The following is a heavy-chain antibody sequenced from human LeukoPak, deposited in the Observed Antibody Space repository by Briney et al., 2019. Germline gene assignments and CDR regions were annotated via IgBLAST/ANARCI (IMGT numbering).Heavy chain of an antibody. V-gene: IGHV4-59*01. Sequence: PSETLSLTCTVSGGFISSYYRSWIRQPPGRELEWIGYIYYSGSTNYNPSLKSRVSISVDTSENQFSLKLSSVTAADAAVYYCARSPRGCSYGDIGYWGQGTLVTVSS. CDR3: ARSPRGCSYGDIGY. D-gene: IGHD5-18*01. CDR2: IYYSGST. CDR1: GGFISSYY. J-gene: IGHJ4*02.